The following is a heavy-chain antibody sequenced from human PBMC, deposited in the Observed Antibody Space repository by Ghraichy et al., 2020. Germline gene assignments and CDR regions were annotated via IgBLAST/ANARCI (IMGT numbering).Heavy chain of an antibody. CDR3: ARDIKSSSWSYYYYAMDV. D-gene: IGHD6-13*01. Sequence: GGSLRLSCAASGFTLIAYSMHWVRQAPGKGLEWVAVISHDGNFKYYADSVKGRFTISRENPKNTLYLQMNSLRAEDTAVYYCARDIKSSSWSYYYYAMDVWGPGTTVTVSS. J-gene: IGHJ6*02. V-gene: IGHV3-30-3*01. CDR2: ISHDGNFK. CDR1: GFTLIAYS.